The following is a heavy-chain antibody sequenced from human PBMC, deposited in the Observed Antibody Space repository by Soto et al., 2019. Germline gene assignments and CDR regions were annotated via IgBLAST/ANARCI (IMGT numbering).Heavy chain of an antibody. CDR3: AARYCSSTSCDGRVPIDY. Sequence: GGSLRLSCAASGFTFSSYAMSWVRQDPGKGLEWVSAISGSGGSTYYADSVKGRFTISRDNSKNTLYLQMNSLRAEDTAVYYCAARYCSSTSCDGRVPIDYWGQGTLVTGSS. J-gene: IGHJ4*02. CDR2: ISGSGGST. V-gene: IGHV3-23*01. D-gene: IGHD2-2*01. CDR1: GFTFSSYA.